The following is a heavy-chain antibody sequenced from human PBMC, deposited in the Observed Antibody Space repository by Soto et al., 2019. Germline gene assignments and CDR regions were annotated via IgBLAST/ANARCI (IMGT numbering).Heavy chain of an antibody. CDR3: ARGSVVVPAAIQKGYCSGGSCSTGYYYYGMDV. D-gene: IGHD2-15*01. V-gene: IGHV4-31*03. CDR1: GGSISSGGYY. CDR2: IYYSGST. J-gene: IGHJ6*02. Sequence: SETLSLTCTVSGGSISSGGYYWSWIRQHPGKGLEWIGYIYYSGSTYYNPSLKSRVTISVDTSKNQFSLKLSSVTAADTAVYYCARGSVVVPAAIQKGYCSGGSCSTGYYYYGMDVWGQGTTVNVSS.